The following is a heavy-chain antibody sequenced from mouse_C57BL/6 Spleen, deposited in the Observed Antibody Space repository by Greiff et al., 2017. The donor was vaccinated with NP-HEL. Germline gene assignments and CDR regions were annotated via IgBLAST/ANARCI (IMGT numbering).Heavy chain of an antibody. CDR3: AREGDYDYDRFAY. J-gene: IGHJ3*01. CDR2: IYPGDGDT. D-gene: IGHD2-4*01. CDR1: GYAFSSSW. V-gene: IGHV1-82*01. Sequence: VKVVESGPELVKPGASVKISCKASGYAFSSSWMNWVKQRPGKGLEWIGRIYPGDGDTNYNGKFKGKATLTADKSSSTAYMQLSSLTSEDSAVYFCAREGDYDYDRFAYWGQGTLVTVSA.